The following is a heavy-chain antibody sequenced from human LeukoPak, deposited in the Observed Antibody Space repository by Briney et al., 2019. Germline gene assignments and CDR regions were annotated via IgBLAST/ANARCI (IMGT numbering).Heavy chain of an antibody. CDR2: IYYTGST. D-gene: IGHD6-13*01. CDR3: ARVGGYTSSWYYYDY. J-gene: IGHJ4*02. CDR1: GDSITNGYY. V-gene: IGHV4-38-2*02. Sequence: SETLSLTCTVSGDSITNGYYWGWIRQSPGKGLEWIGSIYYTGSTYYNPSLKSRVTISVDTSKNQFSLNLNSVTAADTALYYCARVGGYTSSWYYYDYWGQGTLVTVSS.